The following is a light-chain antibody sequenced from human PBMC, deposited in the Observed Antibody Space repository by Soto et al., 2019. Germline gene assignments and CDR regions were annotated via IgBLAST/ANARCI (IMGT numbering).Light chain of an antibody. CDR1: QSVSSSY. Sequence: EIVFTQSPGTLSLSPRDRATLSCRASQSVSSSYLAWYQQKPGQAPRLLIYGASSRATGIPDRFSGSGSGTDFTLTISRLEPEDFAVYYCQQYGSSWTFGQGTKVDIK. V-gene: IGKV3-20*01. J-gene: IGKJ1*01. CDR2: GAS. CDR3: QQYGSSWT.